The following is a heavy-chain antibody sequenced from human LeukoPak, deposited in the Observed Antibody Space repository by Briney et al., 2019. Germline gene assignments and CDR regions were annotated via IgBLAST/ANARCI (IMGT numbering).Heavy chain of an antibody. J-gene: IGHJ5*02. D-gene: IGHD6-19*01. Sequence: MSSETLSLTCTVSGGSISSYYWSWIRQPAGKGLEWIGRIYTSGSTNYNPSLKSRVTISVDKSKNQFTLKLSSVTAADTAAYYCARDHKQSNWFDPWGQGTLVTVSS. CDR1: GGSISSYY. CDR3: ARDHKQSNWFDP. CDR2: IYTSGST. V-gene: IGHV4-4*07.